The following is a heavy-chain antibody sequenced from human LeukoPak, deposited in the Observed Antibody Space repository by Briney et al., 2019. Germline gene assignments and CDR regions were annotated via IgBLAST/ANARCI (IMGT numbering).Heavy chain of an antibody. CDR1: GGSISSSSYY. D-gene: IGHD1-26*01. CDR2: IYYSGST. Sequence: PSETLSLTCTVSGGSISSSSYYWGWIRQPPGKGLEWIGSIYYSGSTYYNPSLKSRVTISVDTSKNQFSLKLSSVTAADTAVYYCARAGSGIYYYYHYYMDVWGKGTTVTVSS. J-gene: IGHJ6*03. CDR3: ARAGSGIYYYYHYYMDV. V-gene: IGHV4-39*07.